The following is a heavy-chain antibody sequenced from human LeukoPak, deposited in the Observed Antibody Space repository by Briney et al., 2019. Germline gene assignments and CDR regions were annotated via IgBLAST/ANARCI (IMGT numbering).Heavy chain of an antibody. Sequence: PSETLSLTCTVSGGSISSYYWSWIRQPPGKGLEWIGYIYYSGSTNYNPSLKSRVTTSVDTSKNQFSLKLSSVTAADTAVYYCARYYDSSGYYYWGQGTLVTVSS. CDR1: GGSISSYY. J-gene: IGHJ4*02. D-gene: IGHD3-22*01. CDR2: IYYSGST. V-gene: IGHV4-59*01. CDR3: ARYYDSSGYYY.